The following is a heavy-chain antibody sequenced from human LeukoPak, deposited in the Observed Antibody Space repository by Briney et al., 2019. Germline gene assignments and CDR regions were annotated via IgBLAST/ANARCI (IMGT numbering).Heavy chain of an antibody. CDR3: ARDGDIVVVPAPFDY. CDR2: IKQDGSEK. V-gene: IGHV3-7*01. CDR1: GSTFSSYW. Sequence: GGSLRLSCAASGSTFSSYWMSWVRKAPGKGLEWVANIKQDGSEKYYVDSVKGRFTISRDNAKNSLYLQMNSLRAEDTAVYYCARDGDIVVVPAPFDYWGQGTLVTVSS. D-gene: IGHD2-2*01. J-gene: IGHJ4*02.